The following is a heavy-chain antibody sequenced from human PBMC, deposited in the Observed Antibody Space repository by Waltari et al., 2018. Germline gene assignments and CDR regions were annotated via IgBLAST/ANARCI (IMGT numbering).Heavy chain of an antibody. CDR3: ARHRYGSGRSYYYMDV. D-gene: IGHD3-10*01. CDR2: IYPGDSDT. J-gene: IGHJ6*03. CDR1: GYSFTSYW. V-gene: IGHV5-51*01. Sequence: EVQLVQSGAEVKKPGESLKISCKGSGYSFTSYWIGWVRQMPGKGLEWMGIIYPGDSDTRYSPSFQGQVTISADKSISTAYLQWNSLKASDTAMYYCARHRYGSGRSYYYMDVWGKGTTVTVSS.